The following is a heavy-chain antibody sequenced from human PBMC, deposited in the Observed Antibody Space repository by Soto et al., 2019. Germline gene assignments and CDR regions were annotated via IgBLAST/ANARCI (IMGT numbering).Heavy chain of an antibody. Sequence: GGSLRLSCAASGFTFSSYAMSWVRQAPGKGLEWVSAISGSGGSTYYADSVKGRFTISRDNSKNTLYLQMNSLRAEDTAVYYCAKIQYYYDSSGYLPPSGMDVWGQGTAVTVSS. CDR2: ISGSGGST. J-gene: IGHJ6*02. V-gene: IGHV3-23*01. D-gene: IGHD3-22*01. CDR3: AKIQYYYDSSGYLPPSGMDV. CDR1: GFTFSSYA.